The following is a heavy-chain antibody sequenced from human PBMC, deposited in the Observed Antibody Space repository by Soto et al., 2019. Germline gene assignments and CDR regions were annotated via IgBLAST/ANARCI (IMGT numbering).Heavy chain of an antibody. Sequence: PSETLSLTCTVSGGSVSSASYYWSWIRQPPGKGLEWIGYIYYSGSTNYNPSLKSRVTISVDTSKNQFSLKLSSVTAADTAVYYCARRGRLERGIDYYYGVDVWGQGTAGTVSS. CDR1: GGSVSSASYY. V-gene: IGHV4-61*01. CDR3: ARRGRLERGIDYYYGVDV. D-gene: IGHD1-1*01. CDR2: IYYSGST. J-gene: IGHJ6*02.